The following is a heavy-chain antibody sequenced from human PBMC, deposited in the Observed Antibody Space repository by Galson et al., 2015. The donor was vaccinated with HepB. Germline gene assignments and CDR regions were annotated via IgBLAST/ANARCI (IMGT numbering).Heavy chain of an antibody. J-gene: IGHJ1*01. CDR2: IISMFGKP. CDR1: GSTFRSYA. Sequence: SVKVSCKASGSTFRSYAISWVRQAPGQGPEWMGGIISMFGKPNYALKFRGRVTITADESTSTAYLELNSLRSEDTAIYYCARGGDCYGYLLYYLHYWGQGTLVT. V-gene: IGHV1-69*13. CDR3: ARGGDCYGYLLYYLHY. D-gene: IGHD5-12*01.